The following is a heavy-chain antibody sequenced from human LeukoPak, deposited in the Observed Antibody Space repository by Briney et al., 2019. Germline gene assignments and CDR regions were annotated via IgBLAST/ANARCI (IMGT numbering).Heavy chain of an antibody. J-gene: IGHJ4*02. CDR2: ISGGGGST. V-gene: IGHV3-23*01. Sequence: QPGGSLRLSCAASGFTFSSYAMSWVRQAPGKGLEWVSAISGGGGSTNYADSVKGRFTISRDNSKNTLYLQLNSLRAEDTAVYYCAKGGGGGRYHLDYWGQGTLVTVSS. CDR1: GFTFSSYA. D-gene: IGHD3-16*01. CDR3: AKGGGGGRYHLDY.